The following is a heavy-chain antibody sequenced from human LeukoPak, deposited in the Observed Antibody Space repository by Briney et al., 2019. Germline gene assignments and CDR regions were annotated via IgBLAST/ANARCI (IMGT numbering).Heavy chain of an antibody. V-gene: IGHV3-7*04. J-gene: IGHJ4*02. Sequence: GGSLRFSCAASELTFNSYWMSWVRKAPGKGLHWVANIKQDGSEAHYVDSVKGRFTISRDNAKNSLSLQMNSLNVDDTGVYFCTRDALFGSGRTHLDFWSQGTLVSVSS. CDR3: TRDALFGSGRTHLDF. CDR2: IKQDGSEA. D-gene: IGHD3-10*01. CDR1: ELTFNSYW.